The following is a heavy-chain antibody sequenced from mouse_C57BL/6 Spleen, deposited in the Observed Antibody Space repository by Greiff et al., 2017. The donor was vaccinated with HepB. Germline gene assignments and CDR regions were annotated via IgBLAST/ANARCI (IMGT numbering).Heavy chain of an antibody. Sequence: EVKLMESGGGLVKPGGSLKLSCAASGFTFSDYGMHWVRQAPEKGLEWVAYISSGSSTIYYADTVKGRFTISRDNAKTTLFLQMTSLRSEDTAMYYCARRDYYDSYYAMDYWGQGTSVTVSS. J-gene: IGHJ4*01. V-gene: IGHV5-17*01. CDR3: ARRDYYDSYYAMDY. CDR2: ISSGSSTI. D-gene: IGHD2-4*01. CDR1: GFTFSDYG.